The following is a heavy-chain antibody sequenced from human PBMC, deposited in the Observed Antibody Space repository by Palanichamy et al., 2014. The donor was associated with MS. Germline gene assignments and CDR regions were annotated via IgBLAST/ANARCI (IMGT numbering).Heavy chain of an antibody. D-gene: IGHD6-13*01. CDR3: ARGGIAAAGTDYYFDY. CDR1: GFTFSSYD. J-gene: IGHJ4*02. CDR2: IGTAGDP. Sequence: EVQLVESGGGLVQPGGSLRLSCAASGFTFSSYDMHWVRQATGKGLEWVSAIGTAGDPYYPGSVKGRFTISRENAKNSLYLQMNSLRAGDTAVYYCARGGIAAAGTDYYFDYWGQGTLVTVSS. V-gene: IGHV3-13*05.